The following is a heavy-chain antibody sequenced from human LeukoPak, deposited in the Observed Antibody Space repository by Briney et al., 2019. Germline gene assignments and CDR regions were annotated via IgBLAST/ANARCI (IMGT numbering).Heavy chain of an antibody. CDR3: ARGSWTH. V-gene: IGHV3-23*01. CDR1: GFTLSTYA. CDR2: IDKSGDST. D-gene: IGHD6-6*01. Sequence: GGSLRLSCAASGFTLSTYAMRWVRQAPGKGLEWVSSIDKSGDSTYYADSVKGRFTISRDNSKNTLYLQMNSLRAEDTAVYYCARGSWTHWGQGTLVTVSS. J-gene: IGHJ4*02.